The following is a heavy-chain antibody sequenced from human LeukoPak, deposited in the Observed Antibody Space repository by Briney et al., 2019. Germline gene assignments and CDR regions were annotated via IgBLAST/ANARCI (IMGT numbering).Heavy chain of an antibody. V-gene: IGHV3-74*01. CDR2: INSDGSST. CDR1: GFTLSSYW. Sequence: PGGSLRLSCATSGFTLSSYWMHWVRQAPGKGLVWVSRINSDGSSTSYADSVKGRFTISRDNAKNTLYLQMNSLRVEDTAVYYCARSANYFDTSGQDYWGQGTLVTVSS. CDR3: ARSANYFDTSGQDY. J-gene: IGHJ4*02. D-gene: IGHD3-22*01.